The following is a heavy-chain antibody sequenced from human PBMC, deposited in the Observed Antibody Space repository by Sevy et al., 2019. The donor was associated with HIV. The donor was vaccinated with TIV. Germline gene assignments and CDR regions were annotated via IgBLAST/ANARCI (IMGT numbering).Heavy chain of an antibody. D-gene: IGHD1-26*01. J-gene: IGHJ5*01. CDR2: IYYNGHI. V-gene: IGHV4-59*08. CDR3: AGENAWGRGYS. CDR1: GGSITSLY. Sequence: SETLSLTCTVSGGSITSLYWNWIRQPPGKGLEWIANIYYNGHINYNPSLKSRVTLSLDTSKNQFSLRLSSVTAADTAMYYCAGENAWGRGYSGGQGTQVTVSS.